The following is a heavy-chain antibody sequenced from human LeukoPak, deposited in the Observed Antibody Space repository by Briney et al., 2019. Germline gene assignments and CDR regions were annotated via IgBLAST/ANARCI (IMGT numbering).Heavy chain of an antibody. J-gene: IGHJ6*03. Sequence: PSETLSLTCSVSGGSLGDYYWTWVRQPPGKGLEWIGYISYTGSTSYYPSLKSRVTISIDTYRKKFSLELTSVTAADTAVYYCSRLSSDYYETSNYFYYMDVWGKGTTVTVSS. V-gene: IGHV4-59*08. CDR2: ISYTGST. CDR3: SRLSSDYYETSNYFYYMDV. CDR1: GGSLGDYY. D-gene: IGHD3-22*01.